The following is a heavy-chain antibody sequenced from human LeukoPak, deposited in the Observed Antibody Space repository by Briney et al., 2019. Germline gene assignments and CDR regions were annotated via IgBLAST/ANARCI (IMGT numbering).Heavy chain of an antibody. Sequence: ASVKVSCKASGYTFTGYYMHWVRQAPGQGLEWMGWINPNSGGTNYAQKFQGWVTMARDTSIGTAYMELSRLRSDDTAVYYCARGVGGYYPYYYYGMDVWGQGTTVTVSS. D-gene: IGHD1-26*01. CDR1: GYTFTGYY. CDR2: INPNSGGT. CDR3: ARGVGGYYPYYYYGMDV. J-gene: IGHJ6*02. V-gene: IGHV1-2*04.